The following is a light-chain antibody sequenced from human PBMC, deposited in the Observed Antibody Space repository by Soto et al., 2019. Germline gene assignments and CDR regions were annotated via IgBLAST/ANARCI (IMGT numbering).Light chain of an antibody. Sequence: QSVLTQPASVSGSPGQSITISCTGSRSDIGGYNYVSWYLQFPDKAPKLIIYDVSYRPSGISIRFSGTKFGDTASLTISGLQVEDEAHYYCSSFTNSGILVFGGGTKLTVL. CDR3: SSFTNSGILV. CDR2: DVS. J-gene: IGLJ2*01. V-gene: IGLV2-14*01. CDR1: RSDIGGYNY.